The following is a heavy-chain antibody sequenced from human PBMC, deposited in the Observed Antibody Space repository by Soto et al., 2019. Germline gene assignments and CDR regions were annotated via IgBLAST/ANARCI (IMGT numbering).Heavy chain of an antibody. D-gene: IGHD3-9*01. CDR2: IYYRGNT. Sequence: QLQESGPGLVKPSETLSLTCSVSGDSINSDKYYWAWIRQPPGKGLEWIGSIYYRGNTYYNPSLQIRVTIPLNKSKSQFSLRLNSVTAADSAVYFCARLEGLATISYYFDFWGQGAQVTVSS. CDR1: GDSINSDKYY. V-gene: IGHV4-39*01. J-gene: IGHJ4*02. CDR3: ARLEGLATISYYFDF.